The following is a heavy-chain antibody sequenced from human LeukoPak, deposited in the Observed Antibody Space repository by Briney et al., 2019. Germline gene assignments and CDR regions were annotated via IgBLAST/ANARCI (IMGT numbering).Heavy chain of an antibody. CDR1: GFTFSSYG. D-gene: IGHD2-2*01. CDR3: ARDGCSSTSCYLGWFDP. J-gene: IGHJ5*02. CDR2: IWYDGSNK. V-gene: IGHV3-33*01. Sequence: GRSLRLSCAASGFTFSSYGMHWVRQAPGKGLEWVAVIWYDGSNKYYADSVKGRFTISRDNSKNTLYLQMNSLRAEDTAVYYCARDGCSSTSCYLGWFDPWGQGTLVTVSS.